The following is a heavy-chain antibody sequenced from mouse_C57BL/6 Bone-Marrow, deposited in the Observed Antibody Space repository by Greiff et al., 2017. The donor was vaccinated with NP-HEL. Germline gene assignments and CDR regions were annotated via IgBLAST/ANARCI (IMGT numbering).Heavy chain of an antibody. J-gene: IGHJ2*01. D-gene: IGHD2-5*01. CDR1: GFTFSSYT. CDR3: ARHPYYSNYDYFDY. V-gene: IGHV5-9*01. Sequence: EVKLVESGGGLVKPGGSLKLSCAASGFTFSSYTMSWVRQTPEKRLEWVATISGGGGNTYYPDSVKGRFTISRDNAKNTLYLQMSSLRSEDTALYYCARHPYYSNYDYFDYWGQGTTLTVSS. CDR2: ISGGGGNT.